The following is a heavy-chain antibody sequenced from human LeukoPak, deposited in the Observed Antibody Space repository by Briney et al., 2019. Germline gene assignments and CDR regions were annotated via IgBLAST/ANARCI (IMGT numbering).Heavy chain of an antibody. J-gene: IGHJ5*02. CDR2: IYHSGST. Sequence: PSETLSLTCTVSGGSISSGGYYWSWIRQPPGKGLEWIGYIYHSGSTYYNPSLKSRVTISVDRSKNQFSLKLSSVTAADTAVYYCARGGYKIVVVPAAITDWFDPWGQGTLVTVSS. CDR1: GGSISSGGYY. V-gene: IGHV4-30-2*01. D-gene: IGHD2-2*01. CDR3: ARGGYKIVVVPAAITDWFDP.